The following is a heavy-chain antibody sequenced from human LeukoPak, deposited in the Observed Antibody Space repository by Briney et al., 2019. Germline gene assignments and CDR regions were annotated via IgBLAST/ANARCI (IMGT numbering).Heavy chain of an antibody. V-gene: IGHV3-23*01. J-gene: IGHJ5*02. Sequence: PGGSLRLSCAASGFTFSSYGMSWVRQAPGKGLEWVSAISGSGGSTYYADSVKGRFTISRDNSKNTLYLQMNSLRAEDTAVYYCAKDLSGRRSYDSSGYYVNWFDPWGQGTLVTVSS. D-gene: IGHD3-22*01. CDR2: ISGSGGST. CDR1: GFTFSSYG. CDR3: AKDLSGRRSYDSSGYYVNWFDP.